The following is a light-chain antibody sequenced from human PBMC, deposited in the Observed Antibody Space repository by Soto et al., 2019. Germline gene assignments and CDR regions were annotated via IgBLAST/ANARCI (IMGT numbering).Light chain of an antibody. CDR2: GAS. J-gene: IGKJ1*01. Sequence: EIVLTQSPGTLSLSPGERATLSCRASQSVSNNYLAWYQQKPGQTPRLLIYGASTRATGITARFSGSGSGTEFTLTINSLQSEDFAVYYCQQYNHWPGTFGQGTKVDIK. CDR1: QSVSNN. CDR3: QQYNHWPGT. V-gene: IGKV3-15*01.